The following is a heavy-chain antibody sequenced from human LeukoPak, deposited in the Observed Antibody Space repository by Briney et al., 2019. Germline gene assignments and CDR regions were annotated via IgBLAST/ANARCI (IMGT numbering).Heavy chain of an antibody. CDR2: ISSSGDIE. V-gene: IGHV3-11*01. CDR1: GFTFSEFY. D-gene: IGHD6-19*01. CDR3: ARETVAGTFDY. Sequence: ESGGSLRLSCAASGFTFSEFYMSWIRQAPGKGLEWVSDISSSGDIESYADSVKGRFTISRDNAKKSLHLQMNSLRAEDTAVYYCARETVAGTFDYWGQEALVTVSS. J-gene: IGHJ4*02.